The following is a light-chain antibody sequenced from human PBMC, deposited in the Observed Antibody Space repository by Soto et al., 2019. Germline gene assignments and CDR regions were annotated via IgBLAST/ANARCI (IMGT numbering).Light chain of an antibody. J-gene: IGLJ3*02. Sequence: QSVLTQPPSASGSPGQSVTISCTGTFNDVGGYNYVSWYQQHPGKAPKVIIYEVYKRPSGVPDRFSGSKSSKTASLTVSGLQADDEADYYCSSYVGNNNLVFGGGTKLTVL. V-gene: IGLV2-8*01. CDR3: SSYVGNNNLV. CDR1: FNDVGGYNY. CDR2: EVY.